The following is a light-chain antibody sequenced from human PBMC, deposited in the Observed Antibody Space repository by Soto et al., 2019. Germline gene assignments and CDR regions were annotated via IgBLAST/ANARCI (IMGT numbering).Light chain of an antibody. Sequence: EIVLTHSPGTLSLSPGERATLSCRASQSIDNNYLAWYQQKPGQAPRLVIYGASTSATDIPDRFSASGSGTDFTLTISRLEPEDFAVYYCQQYSRAPLTFGQGTNVEI. CDR1: QSIDNNY. CDR2: GAS. J-gene: IGKJ1*01. V-gene: IGKV3-20*01. CDR3: QQYSRAPLT.